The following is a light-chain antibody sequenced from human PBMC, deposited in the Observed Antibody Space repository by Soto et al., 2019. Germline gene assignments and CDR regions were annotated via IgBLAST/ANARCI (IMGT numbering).Light chain of an antibody. CDR1: SSDGGSYNY. J-gene: IGLJ2*01. V-gene: IGLV2-14*01. Sequence: QSALTQPASVSGSPGQSITISCTGTSSDGGSYNYVSWYQQHPGKAPKLMIYDVSNRPSGGSNRFSGSKSGNTATLTISGLQAEDEADYSCSSYTSSSTLDVVFGGGTKLTVL. CDR3: SSYTSSSTLDVV. CDR2: DVS.